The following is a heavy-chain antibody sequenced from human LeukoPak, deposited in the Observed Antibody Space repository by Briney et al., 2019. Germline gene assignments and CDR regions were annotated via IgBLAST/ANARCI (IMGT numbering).Heavy chain of an antibody. J-gene: IGHJ3*02. Sequence: SETLSLTCDVSGGSISSGGYSWSWIRQPPGKGLEWIGYIYYTGSTNYNPSLKSRVIMSVDTSKNQFSLKVTSVNVADTAVYYCARAGIVGDAFDIWGQGTMVTVSS. D-gene: IGHD2-15*01. CDR2: IYYTGST. V-gene: IGHV4-61*08. CDR3: ARAGIVGDAFDI. CDR1: GGSISSGGYS.